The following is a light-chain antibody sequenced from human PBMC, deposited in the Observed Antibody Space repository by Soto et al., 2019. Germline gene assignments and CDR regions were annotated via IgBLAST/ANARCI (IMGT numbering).Light chain of an antibody. Sequence: EIVLTQSPGTLSLSAGERATLSCRASQTISSNYLAWYQQKPGQAPRLLIFGASYRATGIPDRFSGSGSGKDFTLTISRLEPEDFAVYYCQQYGRSPPEFTFGPGTKVDIK. CDR1: QTISSNY. J-gene: IGKJ3*01. CDR3: QQYGRSPPEFT. V-gene: IGKV3-20*01. CDR2: GAS.